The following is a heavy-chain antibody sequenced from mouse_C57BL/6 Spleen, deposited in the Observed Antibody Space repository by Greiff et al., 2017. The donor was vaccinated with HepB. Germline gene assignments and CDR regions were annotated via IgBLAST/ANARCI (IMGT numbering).Heavy chain of an antibody. CDR3: ARSGPYYAMDY. CDR2: IYPGSGST. J-gene: IGHJ4*01. Sequence: QVQLQQPGAELVKPGASVKMSCKASGYTFTSYWITWVKQRPGQGLEWIGDIYPGSGSTNYNEKFKSKATLTVDTSSSTAYMQLSSLTPEDSAVYYCARSGPYYAMDYWGQGTSVTVSS. D-gene: IGHD3-1*01. V-gene: IGHV1-55*01. CDR1: GYTFTSYW.